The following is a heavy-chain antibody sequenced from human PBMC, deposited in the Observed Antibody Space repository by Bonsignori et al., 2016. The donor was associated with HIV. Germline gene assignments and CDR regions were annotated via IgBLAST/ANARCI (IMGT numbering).Heavy chain of an antibody. J-gene: IGHJ4*02. D-gene: IGHD2-2*02. V-gene: IGHV3-48*03. Sequence: WIRQPPGKGLAWVSYITGSGSTIYYADSVKGRFTISRDNAKNSLYLQMNSLRAEDTAVYYCARGAYCSSTTCYTTETGFDYWGQGTLVTVSS. CDR3: ARGAYCSSTTCYTTETGFDY. CDR2: ITGSGSTI.